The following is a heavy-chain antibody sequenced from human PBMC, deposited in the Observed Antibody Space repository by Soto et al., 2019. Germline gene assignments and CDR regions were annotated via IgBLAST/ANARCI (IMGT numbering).Heavy chain of an antibody. D-gene: IGHD2-15*01. J-gene: IGHJ6*02. CDR3: ARDLSRIRGVEYYYYGMDV. V-gene: IGHV3-30*04. Sequence: GGSLRLSCAASGFTFSSYAMHWVHQAPGKGLEWVAVISYDGSNKYYADSVKGRFTISRDNSKNTLYLQMNSLRAEDTAVYYCARDLSRIRGVEYYYYGMDVWGQGTTVTVSS. CDR1: GFTFSSYA. CDR2: ISYDGSNK.